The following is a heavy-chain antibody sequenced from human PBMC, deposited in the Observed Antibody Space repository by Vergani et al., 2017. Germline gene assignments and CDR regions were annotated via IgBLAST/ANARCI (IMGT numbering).Heavy chain of an antibody. D-gene: IGHD2-21*01. CDR3: TTDPRYCGDGSCYWLRDHHYYGMDV. CDR2: IKSKFDRGTT. CDR1: GFGFRNAW. J-gene: IGHJ6*02. Sequence: EVQLVESGGGIVKPGGSLRLSCVASGFGFRNAWMNWVRRTPGKGLEWVGRIKSKFDRGTTDYAAAVKGRFTISRDDSKNTLFLQMNGLKTEDIGVYYCTTDPRYCGDGSCYWLRDHHYYGMDVWGQGTTVTVSS. V-gene: IGHV3-15*07.